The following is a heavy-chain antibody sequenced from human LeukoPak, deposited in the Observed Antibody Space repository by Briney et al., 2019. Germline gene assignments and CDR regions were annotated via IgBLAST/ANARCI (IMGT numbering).Heavy chain of an antibody. CDR2: IYYSGTT. CDR1: GGSISSYY. D-gene: IGHD4-23*01. J-gene: IGHJ4*02. CDR3: ARVDYGGNQLRYYYFDY. V-gene: IGHV4-59*01. Sequence: SETLSLTCTVSGGSISSYYWSWIRQPLGKGLEWIGYIYYSGTTNYNPSLKSRVTISVDTSKNQFSLKLSSVTAADTALYYCARVDYGGNQLRYYYFDYWGQGTLVTVSS.